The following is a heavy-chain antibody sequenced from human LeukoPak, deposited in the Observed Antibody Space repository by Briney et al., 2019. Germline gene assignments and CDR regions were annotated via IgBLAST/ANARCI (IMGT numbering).Heavy chain of an antibody. D-gene: IGHD3-10*01. CDR2: ISGSGNKT. CDR1: GFTFSHFA. CDR3: AKLKRVGIAPFDD. Sequence: LTGGSLRLSCGVSGFTFSHFAMSWVRQAPGKGLQWLSTISGSGNKTYDADFVKGRFTISRDNSKNTLYLQMTGLRAEDTAVYYCAKLKRVGIAPFDDWGQGILVTVSS. V-gene: IGHV3-23*01. J-gene: IGHJ4*02.